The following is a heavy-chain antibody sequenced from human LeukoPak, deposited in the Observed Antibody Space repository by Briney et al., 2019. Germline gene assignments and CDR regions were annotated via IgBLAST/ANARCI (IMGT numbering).Heavy chain of an antibody. J-gene: IGHJ3*02. CDR2: IYHSGST. D-gene: IGHD3-3*01. Sequence: SETLSLTCAVSGGSISSSNWWSWVRQPPGKGLEWIGEIYHSGSTYYNPSLKSRVTISVDRSKNQFSLKLSSVTAADTAVYYCARDRFWSGYPGAFDIWGQGTMVTVSS. CDR3: ARDRFWSGYPGAFDI. CDR1: GGSISSSNW. V-gene: IGHV4-4*02.